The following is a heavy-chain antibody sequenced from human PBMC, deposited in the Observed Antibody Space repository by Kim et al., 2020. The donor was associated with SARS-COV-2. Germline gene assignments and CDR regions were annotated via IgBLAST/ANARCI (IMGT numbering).Heavy chain of an antibody. Sequence: GGSLRLSCAASGFTFSSYAMHWVRQAPGKGLEWVAIISYDGSKKYYADSVKGRFTISRDNSMNTMYLQMNSLRAEDTAVYYCAKPRSGSDISYVDYWGQGTLVTVSS. CDR2: ISYDGSKK. CDR3: AKPRSGSDISYVDY. J-gene: IGHJ4*02. D-gene: IGHD1-26*01. CDR1: GFTFSSYA. V-gene: IGHV3-30*04.